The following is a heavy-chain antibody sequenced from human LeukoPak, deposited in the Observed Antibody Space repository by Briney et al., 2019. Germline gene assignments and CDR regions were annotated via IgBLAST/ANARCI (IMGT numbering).Heavy chain of an antibody. Sequence: GGSLRLSCAASGFTFSSYSMNWVRQAPGKGLEWVSSISSSSYIYYADSVKGRFTISRDNAKKSLYLQMNSLRAEDTAVYYCASDQLIVVVPAAIDYYYYGMDVWGKGTTVTVSS. V-gene: IGHV3-21*01. D-gene: IGHD2-2*01. CDR2: ISSSSYI. CDR1: GFTFSSYS. CDR3: ASDQLIVVVPAAIDYYYYGMDV. J-gene: IGHJ6*04.